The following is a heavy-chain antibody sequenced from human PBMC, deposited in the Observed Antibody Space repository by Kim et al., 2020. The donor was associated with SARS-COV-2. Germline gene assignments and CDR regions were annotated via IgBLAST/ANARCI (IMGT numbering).Heavy chain of an antibody. CDR1: GGYISSSSYY. V-gene: IGHV4-39*01. CDR3: AKHHSYWSFDV. CDR2: IYYSGST. Sequence: SETLSLTCTVSGGYISSSSYYWGWIRQPPGKGLEWIGSIYYSGSTYYNPSLKSRVTISVDTSKNQFSLKLSSVTAADTAVYYCAKHHSYWSFDVWGRGTLVTVSS. J-gene: IGHJ2*01.